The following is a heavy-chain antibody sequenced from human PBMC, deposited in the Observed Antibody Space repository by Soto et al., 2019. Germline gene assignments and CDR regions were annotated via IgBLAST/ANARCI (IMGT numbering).Heavy chain of an antibody. CDR3: AKDRLGGNFDY. CDR2: ISGTGGST. J-gene: IGHJ4*02. Sequence: GGSLRLSCAASGFTFNNYAMNWVRQAPGKGLEWVATISGTGGSTYYANSVKCRFTISRDNSKNTLYLQMNSLRVEDTAVYYCAKDRLGGNFDYWGQGTQVTVSS. CDR1: GFTFNNYA. V-gene: IGHV3-23*01.